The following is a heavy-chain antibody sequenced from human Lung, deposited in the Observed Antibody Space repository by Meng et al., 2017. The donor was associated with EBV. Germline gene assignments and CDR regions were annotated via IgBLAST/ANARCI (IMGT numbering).Heavy chain of an antibody. V-gene: IGHV4-34*02. J-gene: IGHJ4*02. D-gene: IGHD6-13*01. Sequence: QVQLKQGGAGLLKPSETLSLTCGVYGGSFSGYYWSWIRQPPGKGLEWIGEINHSGSTNYNPSLKSRVTISVDTSKNQFSLKLSSVTAADTAVYYCARGGWSSSWGNWGQGTLVTVSS. CDR2: INHSGST. CDR1: GGSFSGYY. CDR3: ARGGWSSSWGN.